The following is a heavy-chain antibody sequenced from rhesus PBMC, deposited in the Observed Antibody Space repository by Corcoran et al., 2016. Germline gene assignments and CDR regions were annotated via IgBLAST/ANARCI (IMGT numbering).Heavy chain of an antibody. V-gene: IGHV4-169*02. CDR3: SSEYSNYASY. Sequence: QLQLQESGPGLVKPSETLSVTCAVSGGSISSSYWSWIRQAPGKGLEWIGYIYGSGSSTNYNPSLKSRVTLSVDTSKNQLSLKLSSVTAADTAVYYCSSEYSNYASYWGQGVLVTVSS. J-gene: IGHJ4*01. CDR2: IYGSGSST. CDR1: GGSISSSY. D-gene: IGHD4-23*01.